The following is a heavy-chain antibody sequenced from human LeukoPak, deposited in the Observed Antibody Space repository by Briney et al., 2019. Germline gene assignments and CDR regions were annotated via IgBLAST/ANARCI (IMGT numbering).Heavy chain of an antibody. V-gene: IGHV3-23*01. CDR2: ISGSGGST. J-gene: IGHJ5*02. CDR3: AKGGDYYGYRNWFDP. Sequence: GGSLRLSCAASGFTFSSYAMSWVRQAPGKGLEWVSAISGSGGSTYYADSVKGRFTISRDNSKNTLYLQMNSLRAEDTAVYYCAKGGDYYGYRNWFDPWGQGTLVTVPS. D-gene: IGHD3-16*02. CDR1: GFTFSSYA.